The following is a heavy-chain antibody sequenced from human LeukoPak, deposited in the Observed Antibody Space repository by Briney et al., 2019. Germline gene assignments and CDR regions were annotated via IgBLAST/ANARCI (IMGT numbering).Heavy chain of an antibody. V-gene: IGHV1-69*08. J-gene: IGHJ5*02. D-gene: IGHD2-21*01. Sequence: SVKVSCKASGGTFSSYTISWVRQAPGQGLEWMGKIIPIAGRANYAQKFQGRVTITADKSKSTVYMELSSLRSEDTAVYYCARDNFAPIPRWFDPWGQGTLVTVSS. CDR2: IIPIAGRA. CDR1: GGTFSSYT. CDR3: ARDNFAPIPRWFDP.